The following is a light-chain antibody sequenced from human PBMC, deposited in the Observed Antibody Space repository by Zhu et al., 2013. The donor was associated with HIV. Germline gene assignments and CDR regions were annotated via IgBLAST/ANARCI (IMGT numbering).Light chain of an antibody. CDR2: DTY. V-gene: IGLV7-46*01. J-gene: IGLJ2*01. CDR3: SLFYNGPMI. CDR1: AGAVTTGHY. Sequence: QAVVTQEPSLTVSPGGTVTLTCGSSAGAVTTGHYPYWFQQKPGQAPRTLIYDTYDKHSWTPTRFSGSLVGGKAALTLSGAQPEDEADYYCSLFYNGPMIIGGGTKLTVL.